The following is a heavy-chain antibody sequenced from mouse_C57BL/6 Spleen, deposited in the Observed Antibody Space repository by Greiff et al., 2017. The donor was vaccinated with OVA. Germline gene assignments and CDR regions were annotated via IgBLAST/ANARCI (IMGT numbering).Heavy chain of an antibody. CDR3: TREGYYDYDGGDD. J-gene: IGHJ2*01. CDR1: GYTFTSYW. CDR2: IYPGNSDT. V-gene: IGHV1-5*01. Sequence: VQLQQSGTVLARPGASVKMSCKTSGYTFTSYWMHWVKQRPGQGLEWIGAIYPGNSDTSYNQKFKGKAKLTAVTSASTAYMELSSLTNEDSAVYYCTREGYYDYDGGDDWGQGTTLTVSS. D-gene: IGHD2-4*01.